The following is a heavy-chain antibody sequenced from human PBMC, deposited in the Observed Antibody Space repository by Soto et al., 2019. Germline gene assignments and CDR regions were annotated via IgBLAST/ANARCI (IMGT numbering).Heavy chain of an antibody. CDR2: IWYDGSNK. D-gene: IGHD2-21*01. CDR3: ARGDVANEFDY. CDR1: GFTFSSYG. J-gene: IGHJ4*02. Sequence: GGSLRLSCAASGFTFSSYGMHWVRQAPGKGLEWVAVIWYDGSNKYYADSVKGRFTISRDNSKNTLYLQMNSLRAEDTAVYYCARGDVANEFDYWGQGTLVTVSS. V-gene: IGHV3-33*01.